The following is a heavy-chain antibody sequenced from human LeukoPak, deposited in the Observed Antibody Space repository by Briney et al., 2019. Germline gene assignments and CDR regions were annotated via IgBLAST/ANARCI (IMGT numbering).Heavy chain of an antibody. CDR1: GFTVSSNY. J-gene: IGHJ4*02. Sequence: GGSLRLSCAASGFTVSSNYMSWVRQAPGKGLEWVSVIYSGGSTYYADSVKGRFTISRDNSKNTLYLQMNSLRAEDTAVYYCARLAPDYDFWSGYPDYYFDYWGQGTLVTVSS. CDR2: IYSGGST. D-gene: IGHD3-3*01. CDR3: ARLAPDYDFWSGYPDYYFDY. V-gene: IGHV3-53*01.